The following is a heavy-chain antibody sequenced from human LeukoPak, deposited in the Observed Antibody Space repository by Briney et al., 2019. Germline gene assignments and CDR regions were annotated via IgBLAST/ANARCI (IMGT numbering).Heavy chain of an antibody. CDR1: GFTFSSYA. CDR2: ISGSGGST. V-gene: IGHV3-23*01. D-gene: IGHD3-3*01. J-gene: IGHJ6*03. CDR3: AKSKIFGVVSPLGGGMDV. Sequence: GGSLRLSCAASGFTFSSYAMSWVRQAPGKGLEWVSAISGSGGSTYYADSVKGRFTISRDNSKNTLYLQMNSLRAEDTAVYYCAKSKIFGVVSPLGGGMDVWGKGTTVTVSS.